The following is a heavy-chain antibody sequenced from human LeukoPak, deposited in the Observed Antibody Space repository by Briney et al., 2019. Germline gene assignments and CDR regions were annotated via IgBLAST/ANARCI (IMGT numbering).Heavy chain of an antibody. V-gene: IGHV6-1*01. CDR2: TYYRSKWYN. D-gene: IGHD4-23*01. CDR1: GDSVSSNSAA. Sequence: SQTLSLTCAISGDSVSSNSAAWNWIRQSPSRGLEWLGRTYYRSKWYNDYAVSVKSRITINPDTSKNQFSLQLSSVTAADTAVYYCAGTTVVTPEPPARQLYFDYWGQGALVTVSS. J-gene: IGHJ4*02. CDR3: AGTTVVTPEPPARQLYFDY.